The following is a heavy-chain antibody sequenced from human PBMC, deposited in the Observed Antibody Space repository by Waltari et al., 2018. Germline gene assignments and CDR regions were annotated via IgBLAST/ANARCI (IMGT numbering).Heavy chain of an antibody. CDR1: GYTLTELS. J-gene: IGHJ5*02. CDR3: ATAITMVRGVPTWFDP. V-gene: IGHV1-24*01. D-gene: IGHD3-10*01. Sequence: QVQLVQSGAEVKKPGASVKVSCKVSGYTLTELSMHWVRQAPGKGLEWMGGCDPEEGETIYAQKFKGRVTMTEDTSTDTAYMELSSLRSEDTAVYYCATAITMVRGVPTWFDPWGQGTLVTVSS. CDR2: CDPEEGET.